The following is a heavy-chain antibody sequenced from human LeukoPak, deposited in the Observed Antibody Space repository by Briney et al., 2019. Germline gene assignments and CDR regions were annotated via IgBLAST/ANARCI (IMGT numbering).Heavy chain of an antibody. CDR3: ASRGIAVADAFDI. CDR2: IYYGGST. CDR1: GGSISSYY. D-gene: IGHD6-19*01. Sequence: SETLSLTCTVSGGSISSYYWGWIRQPPGKGLEWIGSIYYGGSTYYNPSLKSRVTISVDTSKNQFSLKLSSVTAADTAVYYCASRGIAVADAFDIWGQGTMVTVSS. J-gene: IGHJ3*02. V-gene: IGHV4-39*07.